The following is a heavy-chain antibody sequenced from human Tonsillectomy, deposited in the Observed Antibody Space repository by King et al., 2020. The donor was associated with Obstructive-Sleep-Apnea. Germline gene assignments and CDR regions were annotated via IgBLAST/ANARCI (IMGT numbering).Heavy chain of an antibody. J-gene: IGHJ4*02. CDR2: IYPGDSET. Sequence: VQLVQSGAEVKKPGESLMISCKGSKYSFTSYWIGWVRQMPGKGLEWMGIIYPGDSETRYSPSFQGQVTILADKSITTAYLQWSSLKASDTAVYYCARHLTLITGVDYWGQGTLVTVSS. V-gene: IGHV5-51*01. CDR3: ARHLTLITGVDY. CDR1: KYSFTSYW. D-gene: IGHD1-14*01.